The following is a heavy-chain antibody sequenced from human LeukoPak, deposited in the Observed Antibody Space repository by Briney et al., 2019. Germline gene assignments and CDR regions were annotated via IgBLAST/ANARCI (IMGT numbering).Heavy chain of an antibody. D-gene: IGHD3-3*01. CDR2: IKQDGSEK. CDR1: GFTFSSYW. J-gene: IGHJ6*03. Sequence: GGSLRLSCAASGFTFSSYWMSWVRQAPGKGLEWVANIKQDGSEKYYVDSVKGRFTISRDNAKNSLYLQMNSLRAEDTAVYYCAKDGITYYDFWSGYSYMDVWGKGTTVTVSS. V-gene: IGHV3-7*01. CDR3: AKDGITYYDFWSGYSYMDV.